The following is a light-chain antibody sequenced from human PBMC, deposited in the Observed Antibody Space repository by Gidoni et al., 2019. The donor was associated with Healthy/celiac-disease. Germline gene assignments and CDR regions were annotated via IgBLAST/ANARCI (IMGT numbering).Light chain of an antibody. CDR1: QNIGSW. J-gene: IGKJ1*01. V-gene: IGKV1-5*03. CDR2: KAS. CDR3: QHYNSLWT. Sequence: DIQMTQSPSTLSASVGDRVTITCRASQNIGSWLAWYQQKPGKAPNLLIYKASILESGVPSRFSGYGSGTKFTLSISSLQPDDFATYHCQHYNSLWTFGQGTKVEIK.